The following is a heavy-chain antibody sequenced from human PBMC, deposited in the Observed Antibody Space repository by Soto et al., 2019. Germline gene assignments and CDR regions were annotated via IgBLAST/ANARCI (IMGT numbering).Heavy chain of an antibody. CDR3: AKCMATVTTCPFVT. D-gene: IGHD4-17*01. Sequence: EVQLLESGGGLVQPGGSLRLSCAASGFTFSSYAMSWVRQAPGKGLEWVSAISGSGGGTYYADSVKGRFTISRDNSENTLYLQMNSLKAEDTAVYYSAKCMATVTTCPFVTGGQGTMVPVSS. CDR1: GFTFSSYA. J-gene: IGHJ3*02. CDR2: ISGSGGGT. V-gene: IGHV3-23*01.